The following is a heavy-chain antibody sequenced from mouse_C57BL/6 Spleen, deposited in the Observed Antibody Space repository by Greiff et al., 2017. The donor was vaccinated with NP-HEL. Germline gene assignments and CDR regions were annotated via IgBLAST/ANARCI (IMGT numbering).Heavy chain of an antibody. Sequence: EVKLMESGGGLVQPGGSLSLSCAASGFTFTDYYMSWVRQPPGKALEWLGFIRNKANGYTTEYSASVKGRFTISRDNSQSILYLQMNALRAEDSATYYCARSPYYYGSSYDYWGQGTTLTVSS. D-gene: IGHD1-1*01. CDR3: ARSPYYYGSSYDY. V-gene: IGHV7-3*01. CDR2: IRNKANGYTT. CDR1: GFTFTDYY. J-gene: IGHJ2*01.